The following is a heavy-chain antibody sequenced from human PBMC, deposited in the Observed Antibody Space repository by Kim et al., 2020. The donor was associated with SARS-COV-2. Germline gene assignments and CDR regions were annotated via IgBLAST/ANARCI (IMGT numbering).Heavy chain of an antibody. D-gene: IGHD3-3*01. J-gene: IGHJ4*02. Sequence: GGSLRLSCAASGFTFSSYEMNWVRQAPGKGLEWVSYISSSGSTIYYADSVKGRFTISRDNAKNSLYLQMNSLRAEDTAVYYCARGKRVTIFGVPGGPEEIPYFDYWGQGTLVTVSS. CDR3: ARGKRVTIFGVPGGPEEIPYFDY. CDR1: GFTFSSYE. V-gene: IGHV3-48*03. CDR2: ISSSGSTI.